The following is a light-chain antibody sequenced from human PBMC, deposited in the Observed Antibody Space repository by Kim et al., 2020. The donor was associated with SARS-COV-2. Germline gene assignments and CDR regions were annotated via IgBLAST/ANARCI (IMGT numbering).Light chain of an antibody. CDR2: HAF. CDR3: QQYNDWPLT. CDR1: QSIGND. V-gene: IGKV3D-15*01. J-gene: IGKJ4*01. Sequence: EIVMTHSPATLSLSPGERATLSCTASQSIGNDLAWYQHKPGQAPRLLIYHAFTRATGIPARISGSGSGTEFTLTISSLQSEDFAVYYCQQYNDWPLTFGGGTKVDIK.